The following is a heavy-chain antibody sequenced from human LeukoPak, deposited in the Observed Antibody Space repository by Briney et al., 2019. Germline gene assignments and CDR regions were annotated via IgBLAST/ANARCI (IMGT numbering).Heavy chain of an antibody. D-gene: IGHD1-14*01. CDR1: GGSISSGGYS. V-gene: IGHV4-30-2*01. CDR2: IYHSGST. CDR3: ARAPLRYHIFDY. Sequence: EPSETLSLTCAVSGGSISSGGYSWSWIRQPPGKGLEWIGYIYHSGSTYYNPSLKSRVTISVDRSRNQFSLKLSSVTAADTAVYYCARAPLRYHIFDYWGQGTLVTVSS. J-gene: IGHJ4*02.